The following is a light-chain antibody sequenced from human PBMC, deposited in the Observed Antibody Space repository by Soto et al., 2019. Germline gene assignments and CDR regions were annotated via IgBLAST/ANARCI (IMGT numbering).Light chain of an antibody. CDR2: RDS. CDR1: SSSIGSNY. J-gene: IGLJ3*02. CDR3: AAWDDSRRGWV. Sequence: QSVLTQPPSACGTPGRRVTISCSESSSSIGSNYIYWYQQLPGTAPKLLIYRDSQRPSGVPDRFSVSNSGTSASLAMSGLRCEDEADYSCAAWDDSRRGWVFGGGTKLTVL. V-gene: IGLV1-47*01.